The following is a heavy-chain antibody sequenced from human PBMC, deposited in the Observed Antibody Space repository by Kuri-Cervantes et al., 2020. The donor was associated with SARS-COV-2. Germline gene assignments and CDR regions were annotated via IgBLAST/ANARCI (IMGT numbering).Heavy chain of an antibody. CDR1: GFTFSNAW. Sequence: GGSLRLSCAASGFTFSNAWMNWVRQAPGKGLEWVGRIKSKTDGGTTDYAAPVKGRFTISRDDSKNTLYLQMNSLKTEDTAVYYCTTGNYYGSGGGYNYYYYYGMDVWGQGTTVTVSS. J-gene: IGHJ6*02. V-gene: IGHV3-15*07. D-gene: IGHD3-10*01. CDR3: TTGNYYGSGGGYNYYYYYGMDV. CDR2: IKSKTDGGTT.